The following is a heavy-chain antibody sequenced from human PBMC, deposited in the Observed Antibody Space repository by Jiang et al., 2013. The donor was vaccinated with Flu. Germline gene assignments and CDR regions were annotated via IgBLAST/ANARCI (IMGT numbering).Heavy chain of an antibody. J-gene: IGHJ4*02. V-gene: IGHV1-46*01. CDR3: TRGDSTLNFDY. D-gene: IGHD6-13*01. CDR1: GYTFTSYD. CDR2: INPSGGST. Sequence: GAEVKKPGASVKVSCKASGYTFTSYDINWVRQAPGQGLEWMGIINPSGGSTSYAQKFQGRVTMTRDTSTSTVYMELSSLRSEDTAVYYCTRGDSTLNFDYWGQGTLVTVSS.